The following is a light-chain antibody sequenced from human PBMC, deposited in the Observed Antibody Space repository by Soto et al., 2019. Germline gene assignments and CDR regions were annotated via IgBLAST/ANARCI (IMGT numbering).Light chain of an antibody. V-gene: IGKV3-11*01. CDR2: DAS. CDR1: QSVSSY. Sequence: EIVLTQSPATLSLSPGERATLSCRASQSVSSYLAWYQQKPGQAPRLLIYDASNRATGIPARFSGSGSGTDFTVTISSLEPEDFAVYFCQQRTSWPPKYTFGRGTKLEIK. CDR3: QQRTSWPPKYT. J-gene: IGKJ2*01.